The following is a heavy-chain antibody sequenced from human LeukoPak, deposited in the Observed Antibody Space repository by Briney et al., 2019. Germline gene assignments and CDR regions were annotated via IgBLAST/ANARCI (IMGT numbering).Heavy chain of an antibody. CDR1: GGTFSSYA. V-gene: IGHV1-69*13. J-gene: IGHJ5*02. CDR3: ARDRMVRGVFNWLDP. Sequence: ASVKVSCKASGGTFSSYAISWVRQAPGQGLEWMGGIIPIFGTANYAQKFQGRVTITADESTSTAYMELSSLRSEDTAVYYCARDRMVRGVFNWLDPWGQGTLVTVSS. D-gene: IGHD3-10*01. CDR2: IIPIFGTA.